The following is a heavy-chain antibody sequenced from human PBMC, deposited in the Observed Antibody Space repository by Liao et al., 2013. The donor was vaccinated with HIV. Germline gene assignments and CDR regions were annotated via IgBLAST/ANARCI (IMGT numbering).Heavy chain of an antibody. J-gene: IGHJ4*02. CDR3: ARLGYYYNSGNSLGSWDY. D-gene: IGHD3-10*01. V-gene: IGHV4-34*01. CDR2: ISHSGNX. CDR1: GDPFSHNY. Sequence: QVQLQQWGAGLLKPSETLSLTCAVSGDPFSHNYWSWIRQPPGKGLEWIGEISHSGNXNYNPSLESRVTISVDTSKNHFSLRLNSVTAADTAVYYCARLGYYYNSGNSLGSWDYWGQGSLVTVSS.